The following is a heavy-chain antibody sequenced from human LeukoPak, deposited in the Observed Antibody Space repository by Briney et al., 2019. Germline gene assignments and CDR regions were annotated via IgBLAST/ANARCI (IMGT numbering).Heavy chain of an antibody. Sequence: SVKVSCKASGGTFSSYAISWVRQAPGQGLEWMGGIIPIFGTANYAQKFQGRVTITTDESTSTAYMELSSLRSEDTAVYYCATLEMATISYYFDYWGQGTLVTVSS. CDR3: ATLEMATISYYFDY. CDR2: IIPIFGTA. V-gene: IGHV1-69*05. CDR1: GGTFSSYA. D-gene: IGHD5-24*01. J-gene: IGHJ4*02.